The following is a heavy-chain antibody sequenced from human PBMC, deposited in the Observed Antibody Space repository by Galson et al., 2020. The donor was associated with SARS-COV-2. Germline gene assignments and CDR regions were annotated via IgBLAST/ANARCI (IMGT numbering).Heavy chain of an antibody. Sequence: ESGPTLVKPTQTLTLTCTFSGFSLTTRGVGVGWIRQPPGKALEWLALIYWNDDKRYSPSLKSRLTITKDTSKNQVVLTMTNMDPVDTATYFGAHSAPSSLTSFGVVIVKDYVDYWGQGTLVTVSS. V-gene: IGHV2-5*01. D-gene: IGHD3-3*01. J-gene: IGHJ4*02. CDR3: AHSAPSSLTSFGVVIVKDYVDY. CDR2: IYWNDDK. CDR1: GFSLTTRGVG.